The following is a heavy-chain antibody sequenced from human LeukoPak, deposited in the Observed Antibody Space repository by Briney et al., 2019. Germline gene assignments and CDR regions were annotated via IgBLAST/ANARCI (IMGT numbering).Heavy chain of an antibody. J-gene: IGHJ4*02. CDR3: AREDSGYDYSPFYY. Sequence: SETLSLTCTVSGGSISNYYWSWVRQPPGKGLEWIGYIYHTGSTSYNPSLKSRVVISVETSQKQFSLNVRSVTAADTAVYYCAREDSGYDYSPFYYWGQGILVTVSS. CDR1: GGSISNYY. CDR2: IYHTGST. D-gene: IGHD5-12*01. V-gene: IGHV4-59*01.